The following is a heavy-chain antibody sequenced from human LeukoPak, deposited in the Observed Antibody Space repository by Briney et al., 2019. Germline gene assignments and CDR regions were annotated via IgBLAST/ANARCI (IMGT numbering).Heavy chain of an antibody. CDR3: AKDFTFLERHQFDY. CDR2: VSGTGDST. CDR1: GFTFSSYV. J-gene: IGHJ4*02. Sequence: QPGGSLRLSCAASGFTFSSYVMSWVRQAPGKGLEWVSVVSGTGDSTYYADSVKGRFTISRDNSKNTLYLQMNNLRPDDAALYYCAKDFTFLERHQFDYWGQGTLVTVSS. D-gene: IGHD3-3*01. V-gene: IGHV3-23*01.